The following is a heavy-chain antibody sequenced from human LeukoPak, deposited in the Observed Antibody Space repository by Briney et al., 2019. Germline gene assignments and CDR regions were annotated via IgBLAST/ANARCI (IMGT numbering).Heavy chain of an antibody. V-gene: IGHV4-59*01. D-gene: IGHD2-21*01. CDR1: GGSISSYY. CDR3: ARVIFPDEHIVVVMPLEYYYYMDV. CDR2: IYYSGST. Sequence: PSETLSLTCTVSGGSISSYYWSWIRQPPGKGLEWIGYIYYSGSTNYNPSLKSRVTISVDTSKNQFSLKLSSVTAADTAVYYCARVIFPDEHIVVVMPLEYYYYMDVWGKGTTVTVSS. J-gene: IGHJ6*03.